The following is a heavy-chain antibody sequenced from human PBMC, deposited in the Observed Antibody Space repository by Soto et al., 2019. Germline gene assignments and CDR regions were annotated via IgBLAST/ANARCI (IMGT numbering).Heavy chain of an antibody. CDR2: IYHSVST. CDR1: GGSISSGGYS. D-gene: IGHD5-12*01. V-gene: IGHV4-30-2*01. J-gene: IGHJ4*02. Sequence: SQTLSLTCPVSGGSISSGGYSCSWIRQPPGKGLEWIGYIYHSVSTYYNPSLKSRVTISVDRSKNQFSLKLSSVTAADTAVYYCARDGPGRDGYNYFEYWGQGTLVTVSS. CDR3: ARDGPGRDGYNYFEY.